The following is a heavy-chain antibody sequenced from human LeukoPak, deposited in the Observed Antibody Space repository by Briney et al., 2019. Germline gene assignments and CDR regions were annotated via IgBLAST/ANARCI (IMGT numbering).Heavy chain of an antibody. D-gene: IGHD1-26*01. CDR2: IYDSGST. Sequence: SETLSLTCTVSGGSISSYYWSWIRQPPGKGLEWIGYIYDSGSTNYNPSLKSRVSTSVDTSKNQFSLKLSSVTAADTAVYYCARDGRGSSHLDYWGQGTLVTVSS. CDR3: ARDGRGSSHLDY. J-gene: IGHJ4*02. CDR1: GGSISSYY. V-gene: IGHV4-59*01.